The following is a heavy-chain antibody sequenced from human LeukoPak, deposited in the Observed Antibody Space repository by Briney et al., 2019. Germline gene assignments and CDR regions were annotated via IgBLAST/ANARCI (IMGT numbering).Heavy chain of an antibody. V-gene: IGHV4-59*01. CDR3: ARLGGSGNYWNFDY. CDR1: GGSISSYY. Sequence: KPSETLSLTCTVSGGSISSYYWNWIRQPPGKGLEWIGYISYSGSTNYNSSLKSRVTISVDTSKNQLTLKLGSVTAADTAVYYCARLGGSGNYWNFDYWGQGTLVTVSS. J-gene: IGHJ4*02. D-gene: IGHD3-10*01. CDR2: ISYSGST.